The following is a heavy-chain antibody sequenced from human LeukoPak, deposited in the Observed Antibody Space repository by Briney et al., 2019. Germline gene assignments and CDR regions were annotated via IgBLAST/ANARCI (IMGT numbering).Heavy chain of an antibody. D-gene: IGHD6-6*01. CDR3: ARVSSIAPRGYFDF. J-gene: IGHJ4*02. CDR1: GFTFSSYA. V-gene: IGHV3-64*01. Sequence: GGSLRLSCAASGFTFSSYAIHWVRQAPGKGLEYVSSISSNGGSTDYANSVKGRFTISRDNSKNTLYLQMGSLRTEDMAVYYCARVSSIAPRGYFDFWGQGTLATVSS. CDR2: ISSNGGST.